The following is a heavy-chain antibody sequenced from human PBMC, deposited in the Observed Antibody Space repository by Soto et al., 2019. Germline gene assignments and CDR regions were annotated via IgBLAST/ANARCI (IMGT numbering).Heavy chain of an antibody. D-gene: IGHD5-18*01. V-gene: IGHV5-10-1*01. CDR2: IDPSDSQT. CDR1: GYSFAGYW. J-gene: IGHJ4*02. CDR3: ARQIYDSDTGPNFQYYFDS. Sequence: VGSLKISCKVSGYSFAGYWITWVRQKPGKGLEWMGRIDPSDSQTYYSPSFRGHVTISVTKSITTVFLQWSSLRASDTAMYYCARQIYDSDTGPNFQYYFDSWGQGTPVTVSS.